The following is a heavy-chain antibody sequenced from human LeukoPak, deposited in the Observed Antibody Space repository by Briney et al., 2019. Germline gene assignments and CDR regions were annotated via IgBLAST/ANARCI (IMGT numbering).Heavy chain of an antibody. CDR3: ARDTVTTFRFRDYYYYGMDV. J-gene: IGHJ6*02. V-gene: IGHV3-53*01. D-gene: IGHD4-17*01. CDR2: IYSAGST. CDR1: GFTVSTNY. Sequence: GGSLRLSCAASGFTVSTNYMNWVRQAPGKGLEWVSDIYSAGSTYYTVSVKGRFTISTDNSKNTLYLQMNSLRAEDTAAYYCARDTVTTFRFRDYYYYGMDVWGQGTTVTVSS.